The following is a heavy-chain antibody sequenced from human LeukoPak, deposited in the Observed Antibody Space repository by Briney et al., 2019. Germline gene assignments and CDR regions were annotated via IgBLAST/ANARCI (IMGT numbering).Heavy chain of an antibody. Sequence: GSLRLSCAASGFTFSSYSMNWVRQAPGKGLEWVSSISSSSSYIYYADLVKGRFTISRDNAKNSLYLQMNSLRAEDTAVYYCAATGFTTANDRDYWGQGTLVTVSS. J-gene: IGHJ4*02. CDR1: GFTFSSYS. CDR3: AATGFTTANDRDY. D-gene: IGHD1-14*01. CDR2: ISSSSSYI. V-gene: IGHV3-21*01.